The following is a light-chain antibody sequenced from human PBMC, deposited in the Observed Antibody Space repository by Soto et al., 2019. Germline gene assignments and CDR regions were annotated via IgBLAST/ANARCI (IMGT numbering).Light chain of an antibody. J-gene: IGLJ1*01. Sequence: QCERTQAASGSGAAVEWLSIFCTGTSSYVGGYNYVSWYQQHPGKAPKLMIYYVSHRPSGVSNRFSGSKSGNTASLTISGLQAEDEADYYCTSCTRITSYAFGPGTTVPVL. CDR3: TSCTRITSYA. CDR2: YVS. V-gene: IGLV2-14*03. CDR1: SSYVGGYNY.